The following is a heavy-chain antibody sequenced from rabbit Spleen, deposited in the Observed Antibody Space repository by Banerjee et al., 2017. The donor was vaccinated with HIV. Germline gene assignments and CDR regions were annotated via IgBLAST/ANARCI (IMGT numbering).Heavy chain of an antibody. Sequence: QSLEESGGGLVKPGASLTLTCTASGFSFSSDAWIYWVRQAPGKGLEWISCIAGSSSGFIYSATWAKGRFTCSKTSSTTVTLQMTSLTVADTATYFCARDTGTSFSSYGMDLWAKGPWSPS. CDR1: GFSFSSDAW. J-gene: IGHJ6*01. V-gene: IGHV1S40*01. CDR2: IAGSSSGFI. D-gene: IGHD7-1*01. CDR3: ARDTGTSFSSYGMDL.